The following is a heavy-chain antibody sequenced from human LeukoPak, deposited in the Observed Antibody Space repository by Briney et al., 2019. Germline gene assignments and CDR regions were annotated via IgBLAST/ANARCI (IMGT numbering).Heavy chain of an antibody. D-gene: IGHD3-10*01. CDR3: ASLMVRGVTTEYFKH. CDR2: ISSSSSYI. V-gene: IGHV3-21*01. J-gene: IGHJ1*01. CDR1: GFTFSSYS. Sequence: GGSLRLSCAASGFTFSSYSMNWVRQAPGKGLEWVSSISSSSSYIYYADSVKGRFTISRDNAKNSLYLQMNSLRAEDTAVYYCASLMVRGVTTEYFKHWGQGTLVTVSS.